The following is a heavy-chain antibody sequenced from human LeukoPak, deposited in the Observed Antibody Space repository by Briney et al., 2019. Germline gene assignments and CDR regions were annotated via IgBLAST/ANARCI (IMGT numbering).Heavy chain of an antibody. V-gene: IGHV3-30*04. D-gene: IGHD2-21*02. CDR3: ARDFGAGGTANFDY. Sequence: GGSLRLSCAASGFTFSSYAMHWVRQAPGKGLEWVAVISYDGSNKYYADSVKGRFTISRDNSKNTLYLQMNSLRAEDTAVYYCARDFGAGGTANFDYWGQGTLVTVSS. CDR2: ISYDGSNK. J-gene: IGHJ4*02. CDR1: GFTFSSYA.